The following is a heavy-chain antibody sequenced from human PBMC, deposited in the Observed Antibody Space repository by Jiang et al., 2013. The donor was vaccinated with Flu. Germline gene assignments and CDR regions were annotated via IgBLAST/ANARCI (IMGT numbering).Heavy chain of an antibody. CDR3: ASGMVAANNLYAFDI. V-gene: IGHV5-51*03. D-gene: IGHD2-15*01. J-gene: IGHJ3*02. Sequence: GAEVKKPGESLKISCKGSGYSFTSYWIGWVRQMPGKGLEWMGIIYPGDSDTRYSPSFQGQVTISADKSISTAYLQWSSLKASDTAMYYCASGMVAANNLYAFDIWGQGTMVTVSS. CDR1: GYSFTSYW. CDR2: IYPGDSDT.